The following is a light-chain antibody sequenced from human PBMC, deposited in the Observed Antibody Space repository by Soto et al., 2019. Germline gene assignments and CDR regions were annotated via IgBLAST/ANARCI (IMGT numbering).Light chain of an antibody. CDR1: QSITTY. J-gene: IGKJ1*01. CDR2: AAS. CDR3: QQYYSFPPT. Sequence: IQMTQSPSSLSASVGDRVTITCRASQSITTYLHWYQQKPGKAPNLLIYAASTLQSGVPSRFSGSGSGTDFTLTISCLQSEDFATYYCQQYYSFPPTFGQGTKVDIK. V-gene: IGKV1-39*01.